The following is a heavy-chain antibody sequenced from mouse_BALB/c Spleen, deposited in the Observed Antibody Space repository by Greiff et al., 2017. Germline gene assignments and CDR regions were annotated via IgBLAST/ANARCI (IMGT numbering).Heavy chain of an antibody. CDR2: IDPGNGDT. Sequence: VQLQQSGAELVRSGASVKLSCTASGFNIKDYYMHWVKQRPEQGLEWIGWIDPGNGDTEYAPKFQGKATMTADTSSNTAYLQLSSLTSEDTAVYYCNADPYYAMDYWGQGTSVTVSS. V-gene: IGHV14-4*02. CDR1: GFNIKDYY. CDR3: NADPYYAMDY. J-gene: IGHJ4*01.